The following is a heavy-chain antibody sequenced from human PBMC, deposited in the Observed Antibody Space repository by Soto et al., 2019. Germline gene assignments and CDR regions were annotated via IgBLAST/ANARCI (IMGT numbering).Heavy chain of an antibody. D-gene: IGHD4-17*01. V-gene: IGHV3-9*01. CDR3: AKDILHGDYEEHAFDI. J-gene: IGHJ3*02. Sequence: GGSLRLSCAASGFTFDDYAMHWVRQAPGKGLEWVSGISWNSGSIGYADSVKGRFTISRDNAKNSLYLQMNSLRAEDTALYYCAKDILHGDYEEHAFDIWGQGTMVTVSS. CDR1: GFTFDDYA. CDR2: ISWNSGSI.